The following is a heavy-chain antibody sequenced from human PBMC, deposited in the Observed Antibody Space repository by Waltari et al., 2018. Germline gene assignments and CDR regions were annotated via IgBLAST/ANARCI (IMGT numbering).Heavy chain of an antibody. J-gene: IGHJ4*02. CDR2: VYSGGTT. Sequence: EVQLVESGGGLVQPGGSLRLSCAASAFTVSSSCMHWVRQAPGKGLEWGSLVYSGGTTYYAGSVEGRFAISRDISTNTVYLQMNSLTAEDTAVYYCARDPLYYFDSWGQGALVTVSS. V-gene: IGHV3-53*01. CDR1: AFTVSSSC. CDR3: ARDPLYYFDS.